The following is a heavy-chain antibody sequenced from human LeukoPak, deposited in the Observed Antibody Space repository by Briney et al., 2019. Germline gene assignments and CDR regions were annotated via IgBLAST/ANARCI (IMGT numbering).Heavy chain of an antibody. V-gene: IGHV3-7*05. Sequence: PGGSLRLSCVASGFTFSTYWMSWVRQAPGKGLEWVASIKQGGSEKYYVDSVKGRFTISRDNAKNSLYLQMNSLRAEDTAVYYCARLIRPYFDYWGQGTLVTVSS. CDR3: ARLIRPYFDY. CDR2: IKQGGSEK. CDR1: GFTFSTYW. J-gene: IGHJ4*02.